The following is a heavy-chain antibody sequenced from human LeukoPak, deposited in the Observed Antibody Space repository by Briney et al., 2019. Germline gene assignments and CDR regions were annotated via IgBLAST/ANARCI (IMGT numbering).Heavy chain of an antibody. CDR2: IYPGDSDT. D-gene: IGHD2-2*01. Sequence: GESLKISCKGSGYSFTSYWIGWVRQIPGKGLEWMGSIYPGDSDTRYSPSFQGQVTISADKSISTAYLQWSSLKASDTAMYYCARREGCSSTSCFNWFDPWGQGTLVTVSS. J-gene: IGHJ5*02. CDR1: GYSFTSYW. V-gene: IGHV5-51*01. CDR3: ARREGCSSTSCFNWFDP.